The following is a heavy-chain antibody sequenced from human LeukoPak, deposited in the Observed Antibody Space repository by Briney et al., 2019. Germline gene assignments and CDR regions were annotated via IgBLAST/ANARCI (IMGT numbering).Heavy chain of an antibody. CDR2: IYNDGSST. V-gene: IGHV3-74*01. CDR1: GFTFSSYL. Sequence: GGSLRLSCVASGFTFSSYLMQWVRQTPGKGLVSVSYIYNDGSSTSYADSVKGRFTISRDNAKNTLYLQMNSLRAEDTAIYYCVRNYHYYIDVWGKGTTVIVSS. CDR3: VRNYHYYIDV. J-gene: IGHJ6*03.